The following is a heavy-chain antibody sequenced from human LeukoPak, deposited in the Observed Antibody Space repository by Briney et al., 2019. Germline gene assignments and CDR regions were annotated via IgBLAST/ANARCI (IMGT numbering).Heavy chain of an antibody. D-gene: IGHD3-10*01. CDR2: ISGSAGST. CDR3: AKHYGSGTYYNYFTY. Sequence: PGGSLRLSCAASGFTFSNYAMSWVRQAPRKGLEWVSAISGSAGSTYYADSVKGRFTISRDNSENTLFLQMSSLRAEDTATYYCAKHYGSGTYYNYFTYCGQGTLVSVSS. CDR1: GFTFSNYA. V-gene: IGHV3-23*01. J-gene: IGHJ4*02.